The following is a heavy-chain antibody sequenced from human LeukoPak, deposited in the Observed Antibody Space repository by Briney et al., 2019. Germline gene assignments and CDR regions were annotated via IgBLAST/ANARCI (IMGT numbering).Heavy chain of an antibody. CDR2: IYYSGST. CDR1: GGSISSSSYY. V-gene: IGHV4-39*01. D-gene: IGHD6-19*01. Sequence: SETLSLTCTVSGGSISSSSYYWGWIRQPPGKGLEWIGSIYYSGSTYYNPSLKSRVTISVDTSKNQFSLKLSSVTVADTAVYYCARPRISYSSGWYRGDKDLPDDYWGQGTLVTVSS. CDR3: ARPRISYSSGWYRGDKDLPDDY. J-gene: IGHJ4*02.